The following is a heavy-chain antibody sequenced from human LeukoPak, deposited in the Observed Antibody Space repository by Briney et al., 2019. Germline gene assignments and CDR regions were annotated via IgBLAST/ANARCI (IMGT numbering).Heavy chain of an antibody. CDR1: GDSISSYY. Sequence: PSETLSLTCTVSGDSISSYYWSWIRQPSGKGLEWIGYIYYDGSTNYNPSLKSRVTISVDTSKNQFSLKLSSVTAADTAVYYCARVAMAENYYDSSGYFDYWGQGTLVTVSS. CDR2: IYYDGST. J-gene: IGHJ4*02. V-gene: IGHV4-59*01. D-gene: IGHD3-22*01. CDR3: ARVAMAENYYDSSGYFDY.